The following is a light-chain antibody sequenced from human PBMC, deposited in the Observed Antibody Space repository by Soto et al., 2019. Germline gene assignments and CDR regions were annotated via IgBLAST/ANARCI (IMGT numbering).Light chain of an antibody. V-gene: IGKV4-1*01. CDR1: QSVLYIPTNKNY. CDR3: QQYYSSPRLG. J-gene: IGKJ4*01. CDR2: WAS. Sequence: DIEMTQCPDSLAVSLGERVTITCRSSQSVLYIPTNKNYVAWYQQKPGQPPKLLLYWASTRESGVPDRFSGGGSGTFFTLTISSLQAEDVAVYYCQQYYSSPRLGFGGGTKVDIK.